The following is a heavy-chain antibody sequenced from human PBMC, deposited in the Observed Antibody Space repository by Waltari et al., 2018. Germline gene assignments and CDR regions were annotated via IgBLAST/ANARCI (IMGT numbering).Heavy chain of an antibody. CDR3: ARQRESXXPYYFDS. CDR2: VYYIGNT. V-gene: IGHV4-39*01. Sequence: HLQLXESGPGLVKPSETLSLTSPVSGASISTXDYYWGWIRQPPGKGPEWIGPVYYIGNTXDNPSLESRCTRXADXSKXXXSXKLSSVTAXXTAFXFCARQRESXXPYYFDSXGQGTLVTVXS. J-gene: IGHJ4*02. D-gene: IGHD1-26*01. CDR1: GASISTXDYY.